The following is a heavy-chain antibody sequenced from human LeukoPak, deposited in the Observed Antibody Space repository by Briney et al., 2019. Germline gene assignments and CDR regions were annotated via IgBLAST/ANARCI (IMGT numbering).Heavy chain of an antibody. J-gene: IGHJ4*02. V-gene: IGHV3-30*02. Sequence: GGSLRLSCAASGFTFSSYGMHWVRQAPGKGLEWVAFIRYDGSNKYYADSVKGRFTISRDNSKNTLYLQMNSLRAEDTAVYYCAKDKLPQQLVLDYWGQGTLVTVSS. D-gene: IGHD6-13*01. CDR2: IRYDGSNK. CDR3: AKDKLPQQLVLDY. CDR1: GFTFSSYG.